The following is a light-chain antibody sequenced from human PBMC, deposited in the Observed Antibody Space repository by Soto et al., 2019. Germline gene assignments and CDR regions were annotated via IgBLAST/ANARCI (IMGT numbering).Light chain of an antibody. Sequence: QSALTQPASVSESPGQSITISCTGTSSDVGGYDYVSWYQQHPGKAPKLMIYEVSNRPFGVSDRFSASKPGNTASLTISGLQADDEADYYCSSYTSISTLVFGTGTKVTVL. CDR3: SSYTSISTLV. CDR2: EVS. J-gene: IGLJ1*01. V-gene: IGLV2-14*01. CDR1: SSDVGGYDY.